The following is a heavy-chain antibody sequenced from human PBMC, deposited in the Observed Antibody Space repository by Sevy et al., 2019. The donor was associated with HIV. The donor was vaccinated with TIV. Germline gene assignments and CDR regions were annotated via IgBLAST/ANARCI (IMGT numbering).Heavy chain of an antibody. CDR3: ARDMSTTVAFDI. V-gene: IGHV3-74*01. CDR1: GFTFSNYW. D-gene: IGHD4-17*01. CDR2: ISSDGTNT. J-gene: IGHJ3*02. Sequence: GGSLRLSCAASGFTFSNYWMHWVRRAPGKGLVWVSRISSDGTNTIYADSVKGRFTLSRDNAKNTLYLHMNSLTAEDRAMYYCARDMSTTVAFDIWGHGTMVTASS.